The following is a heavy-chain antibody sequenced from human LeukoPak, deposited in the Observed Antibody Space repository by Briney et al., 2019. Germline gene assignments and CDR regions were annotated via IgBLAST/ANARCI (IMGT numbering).Heavy chain of an antibody. Sequence: GRSLRLFCAASGFSLSSHGMHWVRQAPGKGLELVSGITGSGGSTYYADSVKGRFTISRDNSKNTLYLQMNSLRAEGTAVYYCAKRDDYGDYGEYYFDYWGQGTLVTVSS. CDR2: ITGSGGST. V-gene: IGHV3-23*01. D-gene: IGHD4-17*01. CDR1: GFSLSSHG. J-gene: IGHJ4*02. CDR3: AKRDDYGDYGEYYFDY.